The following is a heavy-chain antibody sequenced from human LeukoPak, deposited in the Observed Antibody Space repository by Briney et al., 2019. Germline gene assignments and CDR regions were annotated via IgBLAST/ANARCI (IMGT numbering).Heavy chain of an antibody. CDR3: ALGYCSGGSCYYYYYGMDV. J-gene: IGHJ6*02. D-gene: IGHD2-15*01. Sequence: GGSLRLSCAASGFTFSTYSMNWVRQAPGKGLEWVSYISTSSSIIYYADSVKGRFTISRDNAKNSLYLQMNSLRAEDTAVYYCALGYCSGGSCYYYYYGMDVWGQGTTVTVSS. V-gene: IGHV3-48*01. CDR1: GFTFSTYS. CDR2: ISTSSSII.